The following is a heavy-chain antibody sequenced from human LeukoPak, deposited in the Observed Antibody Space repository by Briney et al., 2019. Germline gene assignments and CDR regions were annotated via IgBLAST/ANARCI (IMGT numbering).Heavy chain of an antibody. Sequence: GGSLRLSCAASGFTFSSYAKSWVRQAPGKGLEWVSAISGSGGSTYYADSVKGRFTISRDNSKNTLYLQMNSLRAEDTAVYYCAKDRVVVPAAIGDWGQGTLVTVSS. CDR1: GFTFSSYA. CDR2: ISGSGGST. V-gene: IGHV3-23*01. J-gene: IGHJ4*02. D-gene: IGHD2-2*01. CDR3: AKDRVVVPAAIGD.